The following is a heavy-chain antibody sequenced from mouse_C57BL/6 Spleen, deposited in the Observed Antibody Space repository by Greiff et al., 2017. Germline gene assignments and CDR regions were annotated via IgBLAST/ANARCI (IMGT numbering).Heavy chain of an antibody. Sequence: VQLQQSGAELARPGASVTMSCKASGYTFTSYTMHWVKQRPGQGLEWIGYINPSSGYTKYNQQFKDKATLTADKSSSTAYMQLSSRTSDDAAVYYCARYDWDYWGQGTTLTVSS. CDR3: ARYDWDY. V-gene: IGHV1-4*01. CDR1: GYTFTSYT. D-gene: IGHD2-12*01. J-gene: IGHJ2*01. CDR2: INPSSGYT.